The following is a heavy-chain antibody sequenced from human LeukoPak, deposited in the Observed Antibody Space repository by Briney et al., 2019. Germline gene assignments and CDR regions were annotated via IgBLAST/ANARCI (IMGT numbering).Heavy chain of an antibody. CDR2: ISSSSSYI. D-gene: IGHD5-18*01. V-gene: IGHV3-21*01. CDR3: ARGGGAMVTFGFYFDY. CDR1: GFTFSSYA. J-gene: IGHJ4*02. Sequence: GGSLRLSCAASGFTFSSYAMHWVRQAPGKGLEWVSSISSSSSYIYYADSVKGRFTISRDNAKNSLYLQMNSLRAEDTAVYYCARGGGAMVTFGFYFDYWGQGTLVTVSS.